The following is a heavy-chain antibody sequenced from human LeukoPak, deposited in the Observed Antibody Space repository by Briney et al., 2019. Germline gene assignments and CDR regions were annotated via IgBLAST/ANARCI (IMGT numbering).Heavy chain of an antibody. V-gene: IGHV4-59*01. D-gene: IGHD1-1*01. J-gene: IGHJ4*02. CDR1: GGSISSYY. CDR3: ARVGTQRRYYFDY. CDR2: IYYSGST. Sequence: SETLSLTCTVSGGSISSYYWSWIRQPPGEGLEWIGYIYYSGSTNYNPSLKSRVTISVDTSKNQFSLKLSSVTAADTAVYYCARVGTQRRYYFDYWGQGTLVTVSS.